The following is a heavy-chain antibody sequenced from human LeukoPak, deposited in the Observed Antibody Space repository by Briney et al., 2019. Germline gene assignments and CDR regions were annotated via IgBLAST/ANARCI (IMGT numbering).Heavy chain of an antibody. J-gene: IGHJ6*03. CDR2: IYSSGST. Sequence: GGSLRLSCAASGFTFSSNVMIWVRQAPGKGLEWVSVIYSSGSTHYAESVKGRFTISRDDSKNTLYLQMNSLRAEDTAVYYCQVYYDFWRGSYYYMDVWGKGTTVTVSS. CDR1: GFTFSSNV. CDR3: QVYYDFWRGSYYYMDV. D-gene: IGHD3-3*01. V-gene: IGHV3-53*01.